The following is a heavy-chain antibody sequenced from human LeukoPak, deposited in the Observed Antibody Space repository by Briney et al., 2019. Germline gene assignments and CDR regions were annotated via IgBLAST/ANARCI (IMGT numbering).Heavy chain of an antibody. Sequence: SETLSLTCTVSGGSIRGYYWSWVRQPRGKGLEWIAYIYYSGSTNYNPSLKSRVTISLDTSKNQFSLKLSSVTAADTAVYYCAVGATHYYMDVWGKGTTVTVSS. CDR2: IYYSGST. D-gene: IGHD3-16*01. CDR1: GGSIRGYY. CDR3: AVGATHYYMDV. J-gene: IGHJ6*03. V-gene: IGHV4-59*08.